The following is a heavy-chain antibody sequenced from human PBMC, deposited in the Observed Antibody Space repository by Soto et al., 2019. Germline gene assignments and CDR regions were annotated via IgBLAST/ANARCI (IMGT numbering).Heavy chain of an antibody. D-gene: IGHD4-17*01. J-gene: IGHJ6*02. CDR2: ISYDGSNK. Sequence: GGSLRLSCAASGFTFSSYGMHWVRQAPGKGLEWVAVISYDGSNKYYADSVKGRFTISRDNSKNTLYLQMNSLRAEDTAVYYCARDTTTVTTKLRYYYGMDVWGQGTTVTVSS. CDR1: GFTFSSYG. V-gene: IGHV3-30*03. CDR3: ARDTTTVTTKLRYYYGMDV.